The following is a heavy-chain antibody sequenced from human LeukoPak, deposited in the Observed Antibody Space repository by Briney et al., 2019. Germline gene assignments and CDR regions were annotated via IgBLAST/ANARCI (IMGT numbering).Heavy chain of an antibody. V-gene: IGHV4-39*07. CDR3: ARSHHDEAFDI. Sequence: PGGSLRLSCAVSGFTFTTYGMNWVRQAPGKGLEWIGSIYYSGSTYYNPSLKSRVTISVDTSKNQFSLKLSSVTAADTAVYYCARSHHDEAFDIWGQGTMVTVSS. CDR1: GFTFTTYG. J-gene: IGHJ3*02. CDR2: IYYSGST.